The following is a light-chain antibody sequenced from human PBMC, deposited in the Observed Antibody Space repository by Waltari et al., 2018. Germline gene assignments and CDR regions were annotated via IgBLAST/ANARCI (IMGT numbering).Light chain of an antibody. CDR1: VLAKKY. CDR2: KNT. CDR3: YSAADSNLRV. V-gene: IGLV3-27*01. Sequence: SYELTQPSSVSVSPGQTARITCSGDVLAKKYARWFQKKPGQGPVLVIYKNTERPSGIPERISGSSSGTTVTLTISGAQVEDEADYYCYSAADSNLRVFGGGTRLTVL. J-gene: IGLJ2*01.